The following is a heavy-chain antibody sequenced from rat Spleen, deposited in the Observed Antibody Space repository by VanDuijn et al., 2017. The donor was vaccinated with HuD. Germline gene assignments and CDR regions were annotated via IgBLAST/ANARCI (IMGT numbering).Heavy chain of an antibody. D-gene: IGHD1-3*01. CDR2: ISTSGSRT. Sequence: EVQLVESGGGLVQPGRSLKLSCAASGFTFSNYYMAWVRQAPKKGLEWVASISTSGSRTYYPDSVKGRFTISRDKTNSRLYLQMNSLKSEDTATYYCAAEGFYGSHWFPYWGQGTLVTVSS. V-gene: IGHV5-27*01. CDR1: GFTFSNYY. J-gene: IGHJ3*01. CDR3: AAEGFYGSHWFPY.